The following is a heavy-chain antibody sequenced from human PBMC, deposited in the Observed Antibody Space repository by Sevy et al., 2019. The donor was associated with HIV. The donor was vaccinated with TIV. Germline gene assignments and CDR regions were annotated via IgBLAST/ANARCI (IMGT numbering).Heavy chain of an antibody. Sequence: GGSLRLSCKASGYKFTTYWIGWARQMPGKGLEWMGMIYPRDSDTRYSPPFQGQVTISADTSINTAYRQWSSLKASDTAMYFCARHVDMTTLIGGLYYFDSWGQGTLVTVSS. D-gene: IGHD4-4*01. V-gene: IGHV5-51*01. CDR2: IYPRDSDT. CDR1: GYKFTTYW. J-gene: IGHJ4*02. CDR3: ARHVDMTTLIGGLYYFDS.